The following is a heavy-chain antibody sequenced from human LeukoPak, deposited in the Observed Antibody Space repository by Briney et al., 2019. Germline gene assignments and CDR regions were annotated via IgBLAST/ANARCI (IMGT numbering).Heavy chain of an antibody. Sequence: PGGSLRLSCAASGFTFSSYAMSWVRQAPGKGLEWVSAISGSGGNTYYADSVKGRFTIPRDNSKNTLYLQMNSLRAEDTAVYYCAKDPILTGYYSTFDYWGQGTLVTVSS. V-gene: IGHV3-23*01. CDR2: ISGSGGNT. CDR1: GFTFSSYA. J-gene: IGHJ4*02. CDR3: AKDPILTGYYSTFDY. D-gene: IGHD3-9*01.